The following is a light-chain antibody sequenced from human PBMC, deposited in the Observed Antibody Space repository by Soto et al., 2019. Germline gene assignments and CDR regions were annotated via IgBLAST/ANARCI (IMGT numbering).Light chain of an antibody. V-gene: IGKV1-9*01. J-gene: IGKJ2*01. CDR3: QQLNSYPPMYT. Sequence: DIQLTQSPSFLSASVGDRVTITCRASQGIRSYLAWYQQKPGKAPKLLIYAASTLQSGVPSRFSGSGSGTEFTLTIISLQPEDFAPYYCQQLNSYPPMYTFGKGTKLEIK. CDR2: AAS. CDR1: QGIRSY.